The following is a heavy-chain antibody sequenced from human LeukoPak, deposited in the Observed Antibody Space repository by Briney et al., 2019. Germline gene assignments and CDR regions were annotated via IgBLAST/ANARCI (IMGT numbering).Heavy chain of an antibody. Sequence: GGSLRLSCAASGFTFSTYNMHWVRQAPGKGLEWVALVVSDESNKYHADSVKGRFTISRDNSKNALFLQMNSLRDEDTAGYYCAKDSGYSYGHGLDYWGQGTLVTVSS. CDR1: GFTFSTYN. V-gene: IGHV3-30*02. CDR2: VVSDESNK. J-gene: IGHJ4*02. D-gene: IGHD5-18*01. CDR3: AKDSGYSYGHGLDY.